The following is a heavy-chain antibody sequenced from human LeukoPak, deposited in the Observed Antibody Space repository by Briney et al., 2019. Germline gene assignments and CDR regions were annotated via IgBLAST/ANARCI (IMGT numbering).Heavy chain of an antibody. CDR1: GGSISSGSYY. J-gene: IGHJ4*02. CDR3: ARGRGGYDYVWGSYRGYFDY. V-gene: IGHV4-61*02. D-gene: IGHD3-16*02. Sequence: PSETLSLTCTVSGGSISSGSYYWSWIRQPAGKGLEWIGRIYTSGSTNYNPSLKSRVTISVDTSKNQFSLKLSSVTAADTAVYYCARGRGGYDYVWGSYRGYFDYWGQGTLVTVSS. CDR2: IYTSGST.